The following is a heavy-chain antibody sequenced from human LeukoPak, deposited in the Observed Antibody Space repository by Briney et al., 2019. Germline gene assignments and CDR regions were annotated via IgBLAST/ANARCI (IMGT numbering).Heavy chain of an antibody. V-gene: IGHV4-59*01. J-gene: IGHJ3*02. CDR2: IYYSGST. CDR3: ARAEIGPDAFDI. D-gene: IGHD3-22*01. Sequence: SGTLSLTCTVSGGSISSYYWSWIRQPPGKGLEWIGYIYYSGSTNYNPSLKSRVTISVDTSKNQFSLKLSSVTAADTAVYYCARAEIGPDAFDIWGQGTMVTVSS. CDR1: GGSISSYY.